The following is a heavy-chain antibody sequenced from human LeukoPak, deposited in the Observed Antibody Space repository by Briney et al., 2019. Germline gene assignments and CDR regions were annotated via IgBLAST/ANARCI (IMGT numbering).Heavy chain of an antibody. J-gene: IGHJ4*02. CDR2: ISASDGGT. CDR3: STRPGSYALFDY. D-gene: IGHD3-10*01. Sequence: GGSLRLSCAASGFTFNTYAMTWVSQAPGKGMECVSIISASDGGTYYADSVKGRFTISRDNSKNTLYLQMNSLRAEDTAVYSCSTRPGSYALFDYWGQWTLVTVSS. V-gene: IGHV3-23*01. CDR1: GFTFNTYA.